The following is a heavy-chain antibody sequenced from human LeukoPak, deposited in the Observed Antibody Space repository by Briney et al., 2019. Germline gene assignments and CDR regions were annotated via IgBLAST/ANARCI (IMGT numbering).Heavy chain of an antibody. CDR2: IIPIFGTA. V-gene: IGHV1-69*05. CDR3: ARGEFLDPYCSSTSCYAGEYFQH. J-gene: IGHJ1*01. Sequence: GASVKVSCKASGGTFSSYAISWVRQAPGQGLEWMGGIIPIFGTANYAQKFQGRVTITTVESTSTAYMELSSLRSEDTAVYYCARGEFLDPYCSSTSCYAGEYFQHWGQGTLVTVSS. CDR1: GGTFSSYA. D-gene: IGHD2-2*01.